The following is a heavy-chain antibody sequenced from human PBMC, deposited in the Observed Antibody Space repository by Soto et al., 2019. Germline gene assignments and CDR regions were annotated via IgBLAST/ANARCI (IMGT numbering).Heavy chain of an antibody. CDR2: ITGSGGST. CDR3: AKDQTAAIFDY. Sequence: EVQLLESGGGLVQPGGSLRLSCAASGFSFSSYAMSWVRQAPGKGLEWVSAITGSGGSTYYADSVKGRFTISRDNSKSTLYLQMNSLRAEDTAVYYCAKDQTAAIFDYWGQGTLVTVSS. J-gene: IGHJ4*02. CDR1: GFSFSSYA. D-gene: IGHD2-2*02. V-gene: IGHV3-23*01.